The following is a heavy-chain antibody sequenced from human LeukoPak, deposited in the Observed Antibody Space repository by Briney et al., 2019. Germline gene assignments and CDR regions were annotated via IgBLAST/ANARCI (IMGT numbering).Heavy chain of an antibody. Sequence: PGGSLRLSCAASGFTFSSYAMSWVRQAPGKGLEWVSAISGSGGSTYYADSVKGRFTISRDNSKNTLYLQMNSLRAEDTAVYYCAKDRARFTMWPASQHWGQGTLVTVSS. J-gene: IGHJ1*01. D-gene: IGHD3-10*02. CDR3: AKDRARFTMWPASQH. V-gene: IGHV3-23*01. CDR2: ISGSGGST. CDR1: GFTFSSYA.